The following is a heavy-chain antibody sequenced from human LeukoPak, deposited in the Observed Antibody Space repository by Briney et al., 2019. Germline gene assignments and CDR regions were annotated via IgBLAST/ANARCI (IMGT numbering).Heavy chain of an antibody. CDR3: ARELYYDFWSGYSHFDY. J-gene: IGHJ4*02. CDR2: IYYSGST. CDR1: GGSISSGGYY. D-gene: IGHD3-3*01. V-gene: IGHV4-30-4*08. Sequence: SETLSLTCTVSGGSISSGGYYWSWIRQPPGKGLEWIGYIYYSGSTYYNPSLKSRVTISVDTSKNQFSLKLSSVTAADTAVYYCARELYYDFWSGYSHFDYWGQGTLVTVSS.